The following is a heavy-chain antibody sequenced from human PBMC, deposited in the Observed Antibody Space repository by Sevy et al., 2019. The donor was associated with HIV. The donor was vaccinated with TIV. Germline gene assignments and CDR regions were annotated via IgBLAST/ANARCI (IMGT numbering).Heavy chain of an antibody. J-gene: IGHJ3*02. Sequence: ASVKVSCKASGYTFTSYYMHWVRQAPGQGLEWMGLINPSGGGTSYAQKFQGRVTMTRDTSTSTVYMELSSLRSEDTALYYCARDHTVLGSSWYGAFDIWGQGTLVTVSS. CDR1: GYTFTSYY. CDR2: INPSGGGT. CDR3: ARDHTVLGSSWYGAFDI. V-gene: IGHV1-46*01. D-gene: IGHD6-13*01.